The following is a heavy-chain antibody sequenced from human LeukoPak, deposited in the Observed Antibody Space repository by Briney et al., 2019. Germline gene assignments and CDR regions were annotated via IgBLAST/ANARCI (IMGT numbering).Heavy chain of an antibody. V-gene: IGHV4-61*02. Sequence: SQTLSLTCTVSGGSISSGSYYWSWIRQPAGKGLEWIGRIYTSGSTNYNPSLKSRVTISVDTSKNQFSLKLSSVTAADTAVYYYASSVTVTILDYWGQGTLVTVSS. CDR3: ASSVTVTILDY. D-gene: IGHD4-17*01. J-gene: IGHJ4*02. CDR1: GGSISSGSYY. CDR2: IYTSGST.